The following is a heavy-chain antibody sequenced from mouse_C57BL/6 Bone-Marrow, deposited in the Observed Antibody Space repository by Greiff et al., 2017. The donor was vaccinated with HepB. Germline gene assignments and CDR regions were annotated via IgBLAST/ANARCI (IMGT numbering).Heavy chain of an antibody. CDR3: ARGYGDLYAMDY. D-gene: IGHD2-13*01. CDR2: IYPGSGST. V-gene: IGHV1-55*01. Sequence: VQLQQPGAELVKPGASVKMSCKASGYTFTSYWITWVKQRPGQGLEWIGDIYPGSGSTNYNEKFKSKATLTVDTSSSTAFMQLSSLTSEDSAVYYCARGYGDLYAMDYWGQGTSVTVSS. CDR1: GYTFTSYW. J-gene: IGHJ4*01.